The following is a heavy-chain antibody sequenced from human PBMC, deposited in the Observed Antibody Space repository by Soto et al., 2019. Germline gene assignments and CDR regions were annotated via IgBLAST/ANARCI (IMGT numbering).Heavy chain of an antibody. J-gene: IGHJ4*02. Sequence: GGSLRLSCAASGFTFSSYWMHWVRQAPGKGLVWVSHINSDGSSTYYADSVKGRFTISRDNSKNTLYLQMNSLRAEDTAVYYCVRLLRYFDWLSLPIDYWGQGTLVTSPQ. V-gene: IGHV3-74*01. CDR2: INSDGSST. D-gene: IGHD3-9*01. CDR1: GFTFSSYW. CDR3: VRLLRYFDWLSLPIDY.